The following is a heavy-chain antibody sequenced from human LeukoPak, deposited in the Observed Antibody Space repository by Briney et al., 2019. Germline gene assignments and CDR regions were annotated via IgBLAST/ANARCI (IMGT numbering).Heavy chain of an antibody. V-gene: IGHV3-9*01. D-gene: IGHD2-15*01. Sequence: GGSLRLSCAASGFTFDDYAMHWVRQAPGKGLEWVSGISWNSGSIGYADSVKGRFTISRDNAKNSLYLQMNSLRAEDTALYYCAKDGGIVVVKDYFDYWGQGTLVTVSS. CDR2: ISWNSGSI. J-gene: IGHJ4*02. CDR1: GFTFDDYA. CDR3: AKDGGIVVVKDYFDY.